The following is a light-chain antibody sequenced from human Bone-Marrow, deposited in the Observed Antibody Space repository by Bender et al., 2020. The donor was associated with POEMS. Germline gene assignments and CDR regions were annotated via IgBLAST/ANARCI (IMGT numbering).Light chain of an antibody. V-gene: IGLV1-44*01. CDR2: SSH. J-gene: IGLJ2*01. CDR3: AVWDDSLSSQL. Sequence: QSVLTQPPSASGTPGQRVTISCSGGSSNIGAHAVNWYQHLPGTAPKLLIYSSHRRPSEVPDRFSGSRSGTSASLAISGLQSEDEAVYFCAVWDDSLSSQLFGGGTRLTVL. CDR1: SSNIGAHA.